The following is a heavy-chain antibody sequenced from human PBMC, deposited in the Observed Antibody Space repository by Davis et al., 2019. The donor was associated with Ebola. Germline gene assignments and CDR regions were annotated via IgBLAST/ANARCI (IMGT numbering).Heavy chain of an antibody. CDR1: GYTFISYA. D-gene: IGHD2-8*02. V-gene: IGHV1-18*01. J-gene: IGHJ4*02. Sequence: ASVKVSCKASGYTFISYAISWVRQAPGQGLEWMGWISTYNGNTNYAQKIQGRVTMTTDTSTSTAYMELRSLRPDDTAVYYCARTGLTQHATFDYWGQGTLVTVSS. CDR3: ARTGLTQHATFDY. CDR2: ISTYNGNT.